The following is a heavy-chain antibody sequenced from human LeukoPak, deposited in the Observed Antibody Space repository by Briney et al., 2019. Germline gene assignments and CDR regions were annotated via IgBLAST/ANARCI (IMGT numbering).Heavy chain of an antibody. CDR1: GYSISSGYY. CDR3: ARVWGSWGWELQWGHFDF. Sequence: SETLSLTCTVSGYSISSGYYWGWIRQPRGKGLEWVGSIFHSGRTYYNPSLKSRVTISVDTSKNQFSLKLTSVTAADTAVFYCARVWGSWGWELQWGHFDFWGQGTLVTVSS. J-gene: IGHJ4*02. CDR2: IFHSGRT. V-gene: IGHV4-38-2*02. D-gene: IGHD1-26*01.